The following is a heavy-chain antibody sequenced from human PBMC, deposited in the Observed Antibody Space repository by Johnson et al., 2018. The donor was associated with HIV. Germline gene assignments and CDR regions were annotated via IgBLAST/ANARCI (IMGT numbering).Heavy chain of an antibody. CDR2: SRNRANGYTT. V-gene: IGHV3-72*01. CDR3: AKETRDSRSAFDI. J-gene: IGHJ3*02. Sequence: VQLVESGGGLVQPGGSLRLSCAASGFTSSDYYMDWARQAPGKGLEWVGRSRNRANGYTTEYAASVKGRFTMSRDNAKKSLYLQMNSLRPEDTAVYYCAKETRDSRSAFDIWGQGTLVTVSS. CDR1: GFTSSDYY. D-gene: IGHD4-11*01.